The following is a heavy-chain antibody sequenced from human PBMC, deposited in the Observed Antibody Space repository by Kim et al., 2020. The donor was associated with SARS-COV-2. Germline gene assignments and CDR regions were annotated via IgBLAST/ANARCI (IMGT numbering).Heavy chain of an antibody. CDR3: ARRGFFTAMVRRGAYYFDY. D-gene: IGHD5-18*01. Sequence: SETLSLTCAVYGGSFSGYYWSWIRQPPGKGLEWIGEINHSGSTNYNPSLKSRVTISVDTSKNQFSLKLSSVTAADTAVYYCARRGFFTAMVRRGAYYFDYWGQGTLVTVSS. CDR2: INHSGST. J-gene: IGHJ4*02. CDR1: GGSFSGYY. V-gene: IGHV4-34*01.